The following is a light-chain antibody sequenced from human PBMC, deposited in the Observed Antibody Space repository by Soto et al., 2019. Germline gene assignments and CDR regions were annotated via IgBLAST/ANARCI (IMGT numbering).Light chain of an antibody. CDR1: QSIKSW. J-gene: IGKJ1*01. Sequence: DIQMTQSPSTVSASVGDRVTITCRASQSIKSWLAWYQQKPGKAPNLLIYKASTLQSGVPSRFSGSGSGTEFTLTISSLQPDDFATYYCQHYNSYSEAFGQGTKVDIK. CDR2: KAS. CDR3: QHYNSYSEA. V-gene: IGKV1-5*03.